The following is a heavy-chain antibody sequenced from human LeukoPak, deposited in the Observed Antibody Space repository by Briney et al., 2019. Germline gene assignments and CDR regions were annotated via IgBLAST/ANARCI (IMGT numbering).Heavy chain of an antibody. CDR1: GGSISSGAYY. CDR2: MHYIGTT. J-gene: IGHJ5*02. Sequence: SETLSLTCTVSGGSISSGAYYWSWIRQYPGKGLEWIAYMHYIGTTYYNPSLKSRITISVDTSKNQFSLKLSSVTAADTAVYYCARYFFDGSGYSNWFDPWSQGTLVTVSS. CDR3: ARYFFDGSGYSNWFDP. V-gene: IGHV4-31*03. D-gene: IGHD3-22*01.